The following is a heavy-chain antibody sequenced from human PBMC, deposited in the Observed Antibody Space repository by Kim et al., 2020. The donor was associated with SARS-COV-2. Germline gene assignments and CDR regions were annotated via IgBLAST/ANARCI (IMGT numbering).Heavy chain of an antibody. CDR2: IYHSGST. Sequence: SETLSLTCAVSGGSISSSNWWSWVRQPPGQGLEWIGEIYHSGSTNYNPSLKSRVTISVDKSKNQFSLKLSSVTAADTAVYYCAILPGIAVAGTSAWGQGTLVTVSS. V-gene: IGHV4-4*02. J-gene: IGHJ1*01. CDR3: AILPGIAVAGTSA. D-gene: IGHD6-19*01. CDR1: GGSISSSNW.